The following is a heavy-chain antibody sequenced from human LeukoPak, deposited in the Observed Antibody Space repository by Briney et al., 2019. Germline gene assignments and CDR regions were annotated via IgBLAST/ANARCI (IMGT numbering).Heavy chain of an antibody. CDR1: GGSIGSNGFY. CDR2: IYYPEST. CDR3: VRHVSSGWDYYNGLDV. J-gene: IGHJ6*02. Sequence: SETLSLTCKVSGGSIGSNGFYWGWIRQPPGKGLEWIGSIYYPESTHYNPSLESRVTISVDTSKYQVSLTLSSVTATDTAVYYCVRHVSSGWDYYNGLDVWGQGTTATVSS. V-gene: IGHV4-39*01. D-gene: IGHD6-19*01.